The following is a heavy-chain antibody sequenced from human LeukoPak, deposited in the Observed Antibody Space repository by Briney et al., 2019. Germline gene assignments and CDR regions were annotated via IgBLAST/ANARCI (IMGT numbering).Heavy chain of an antibody. CDR2: IRFDGSHK. Sequence: GGSLRLSCAASGFTFSNYGMHWVRQAPGKGLEWVALIRFDGSHKYYADSVKGRFTISRDNSKNTLYLQMNSLRAEDTAVYYCARDPDCSGGSCYPNDAFDIWGQGTMVTVSS. CDR1: GFTFSNYG. J-gene: IGHJ3*02. CDR3: ARDPDCSGGSCYPNDAFDI. D-gene: IGHD2-15*01. V-gene: IGHV3-33*01.